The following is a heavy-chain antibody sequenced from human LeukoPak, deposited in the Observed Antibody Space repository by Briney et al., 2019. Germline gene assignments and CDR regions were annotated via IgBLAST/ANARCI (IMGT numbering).Heavy chain of an antibody. V-gene: IGHV3-48*03. CDR1: GFTFSSYE. Sequence: GSLRLSCAASGFTFSSYEMNWVRQAPGKGLEWVSYISSSGSTIYYADSVKGRFTISRDNAKNSLYLQMKSLRVEDSAVYYCAREKPELDYWGQGTLVTVSS. CDR2: ISSSGSTI. J-gene: IGHJ4*02. CDR3: AREKPELDY.